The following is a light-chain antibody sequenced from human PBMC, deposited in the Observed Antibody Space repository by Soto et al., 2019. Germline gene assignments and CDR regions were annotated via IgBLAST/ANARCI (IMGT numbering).Light chain of an antibody. J-gene: IGLJ2*01. CDR1: SGDIGDYNY. V-gene: IGLV2-8*01. CDR2: EDF. Sequence: QSVLTQPPSASGSPGQSLTISCTGSSGDIGDYNYVSWYHQHPGKVPKLIIYEDFKRPSGVPDRFSGSKSGTTASLTVSGLQAEDEGDYYCSSYADSNSVIFGGGTKLTVL. CDR3: SSYADSNSVI.